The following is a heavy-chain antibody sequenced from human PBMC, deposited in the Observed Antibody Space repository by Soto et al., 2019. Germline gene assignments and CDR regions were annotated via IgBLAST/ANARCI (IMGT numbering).Heavy chain of an antibody. CDR2: IYNSGST. CDR3: AGMTIALYRGAKMTPFDY. J-gene: IGHJ4*02. CDR1: GGSISSYY. D-gene: IGHD1-26*01. V-gene: IGHV4-59*01. Sequence: SETLSLTCTVSGGSISSYYWSWIRQPPGKALEWIGNIYNSGSTNYNPFLKSRVTISVDTSRNHFSLKLSSVTAADTALYYCAGMTIALYRGAKMTPFDYWGQGTLVTVSS.